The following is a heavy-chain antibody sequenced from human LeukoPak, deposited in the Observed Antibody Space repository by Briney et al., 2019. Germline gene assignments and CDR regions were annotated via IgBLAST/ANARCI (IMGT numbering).Heavy chain of an antibody. Sequence: ASVTVSCTASGYTFTSCGISWVRQAPGQGLEWMGWISAYNGNTNYAQKLQGRVTMTTDTSTSTAYMELRSLRSDDTAVYYCAVGIAAAGSLDYWGQGTLVTVSS. J-gene: IGHJ4*02. CDR3: AVGIAAAGSLDY. V-gene: IGHV1-18*01. CDR2: ISAYNGNT. D-gene: IGHD6-13*01. CDR1: GYTFTSCG.